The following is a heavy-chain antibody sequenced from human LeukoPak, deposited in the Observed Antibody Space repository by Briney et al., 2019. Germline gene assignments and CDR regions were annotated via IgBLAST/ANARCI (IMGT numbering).Heavy chain of an antibody. CDR2: IKQDGSEK. Sequence: GGSLRLSCAASGFTFISYWMSWVRQAPGKGLEWVANIKQDGSEKYYVDSVKGRFTISRDNAKNSLYLQMNSLRAEDTAVYYCARDTGDFWSGYAFDPWGQGTLVTVSS. J-gene: IGHJ5*02. CDR1: GFTFISYW. CDR3: ARDTGDFWSGYAFDP. V-gene: IGHV3-7*01. D-gene: IGHD3-3*01.